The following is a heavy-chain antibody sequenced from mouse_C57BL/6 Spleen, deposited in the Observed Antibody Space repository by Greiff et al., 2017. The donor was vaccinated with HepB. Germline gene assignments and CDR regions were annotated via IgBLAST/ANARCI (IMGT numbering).Heavy chain of an antibody. Sequence: EVQGVESGEGLVKPGGSLKLSCAASGFTFSSYAMSWVRQTPEKRLEWVAYISSGGDYIYYADTVKGRFTISRDNARNTLYLQMSSLKSEDTAMYYCTRDLVLSWYFDVWGTGTTVTVSS. CDR1: GFTFSSYA. J-gene: IGHJ1*03. CDR2: ISSGGDYI. V-gene: IGHV5-9-1*02. CDR3: TRDLVLSWYFDV. D-gene: IGHD1-1*02.